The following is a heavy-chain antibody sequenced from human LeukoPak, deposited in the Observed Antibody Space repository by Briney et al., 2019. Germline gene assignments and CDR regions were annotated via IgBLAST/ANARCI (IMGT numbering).Heavy chain of an antibody. CDR3: TRALSITMIGADY. D-gene: IGHD3-22*01. Sequence: PVGSLRLSCTASGVTFGDYAMSWFRQAPGKGLEWVGFIRSKAYGGTTEYAASVKGRFTISRDDSKSIAYLQMNSLKTEDTAVYYCTRALSITMIGADYRGQGTLVTVSS. CDR2: IRSKAYGGTT. J-gene: IGHJ4*02. V-gene: IGHV3-49*03. CDR1: GVTFGDYA.